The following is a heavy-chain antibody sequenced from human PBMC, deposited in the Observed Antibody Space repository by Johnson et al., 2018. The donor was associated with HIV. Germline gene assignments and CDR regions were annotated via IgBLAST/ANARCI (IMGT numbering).Heavy chain of an antibody. V-gene: IGHV3-30*14. J-gene: IGHJ3*02. CDR1: GFTFSSYA. CDR3: AKNVGKRLAAGGLEVGDAFDI. CDR2: ISYDGSNK. D-gene: IGHD6-13*01. Sequence: QVQLVESGGGVVQPGRSLRLSCAASGFTFSSYAMHWVRQAPGKGLEWVAVISYDGSNKYYADSVKGRFSISRDSSKNTLYLQMNSLIDEDTAVYYCAKNVGKRLAAGGLEVGDAFDIWGQGTMVTVSS.